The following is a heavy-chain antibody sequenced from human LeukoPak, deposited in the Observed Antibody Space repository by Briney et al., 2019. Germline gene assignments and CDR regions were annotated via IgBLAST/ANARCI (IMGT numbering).Heavy chain of an antibody. J-gene: IGHJ1*01. CDR3: ARLKYYYDSSGYRAEYFQH. D-gene: IGHD3-22*01. Sequence: SETLSLTCNVSGGSIRGYYWSWIRQPPGKGLEWIGYIYSSGSTNYNPSLKSRVTMSVDTSKNQFSLKVSSVTAADTAVYYCARLKYYYDSSGYRAEYFQHWGQGTLVTVSS. CDR1: GGSIRGYY. CDR2: IYSSGST. V-gene: IGHV4-59*01.